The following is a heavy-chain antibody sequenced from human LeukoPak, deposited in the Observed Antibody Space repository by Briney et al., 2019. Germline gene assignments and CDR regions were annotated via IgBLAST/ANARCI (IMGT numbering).Heavy chain of an antibody. CDR1: GFTFSTYW. D-gene: IGHD3-10*01. V-gene: IGHV3-7*01. CDR2: IKEDGSEK. J-gene: IGHJ4*02. Sequence: GGSLRLSCAASGFTFSTYWMSWVRLAPGKGLEWVANIKEDGSEKYYVDSVKGRFTISGDNAKNSLYLQMNSLRAEDTAVYYCARVPWSSVTILDYWGQGTLVTVSS. CDR3: ARVPWSSVTILDY.